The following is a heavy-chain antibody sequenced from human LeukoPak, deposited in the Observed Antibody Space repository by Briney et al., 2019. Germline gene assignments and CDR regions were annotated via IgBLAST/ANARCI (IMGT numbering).Heavy chain of an antibody. CDR3: ARAYREEGRFKYAFDI. CDR2: VNTDGSST. Sequence: GGSLRLSCAASGFIFSREWMHWVRQAPGRGLVWVSRVNTDGSSTVYADSVKGRFTISRDNAKNTLYLQMNSLRAEDTAVYYCARAYREEGRFKYAFDIWGQGTMVTVSS. J-gene: IGHJ3*02. V-gene: IGHV3-74*03. D-gene: IGHD1-26*01. CDR1: GFIFSREW.